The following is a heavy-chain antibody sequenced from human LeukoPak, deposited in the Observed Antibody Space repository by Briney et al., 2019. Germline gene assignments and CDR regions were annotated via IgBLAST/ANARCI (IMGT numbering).Heavy chain of an antibody. D-gene: IGHD1-26*01. CDR1: GFTVSSNY. Sequence: GGSLRLSCAASGFTVSSNYMSWVRQAPGKGLEWVSVIYIGGNTYYADSVKGRFTISRDNSKNTLFLQMDSLRADDTAVYYCARGGRAGWSGSYEDSFDIWGQGTMVTVSS. V-gene: IGHV3-53*01. J-gene: IGHJ3*02. CDR3: ARGGRAGWSGSYEDSFDI. CDR2: IYIGGNT.